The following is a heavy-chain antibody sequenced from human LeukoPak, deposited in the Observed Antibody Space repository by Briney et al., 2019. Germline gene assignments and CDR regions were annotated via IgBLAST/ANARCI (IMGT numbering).Heavy chain of an antibody. CDR1: GFTFSSYA. V-gene: IGHV3-30*04. J-gene: IGHJ4*02. Sequence: GGSLRLSCAASGFTFSSYAMHWVRQAPGKGLEWVAVISYDGSNKYYADSVKGRFTISRDNSKNTLYLQMNSLRAEDTAVYYCAKDLNGLLWFGELLTSPFDYWGQGTLVTVSS. D-gene: IGHD3-10*01. CDR2: ISYDGSNK. CDR3: AKDLNGLLWFGELLTSPFDY.